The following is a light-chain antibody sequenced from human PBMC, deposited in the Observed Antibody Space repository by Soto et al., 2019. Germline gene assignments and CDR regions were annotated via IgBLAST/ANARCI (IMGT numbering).Light chain of an antibody. CDR3: QQRSNWPPIT. CDR2: DTS. CDR1: QTFPSR. Sequence: EIVMTQSPATLSVSAGEGVTLSCRASQTFPSRIAWYQQKPGQAPRLLIYDTSNRITGVPARFSGSGSGTDFTLSISSLEPEDFAVYYCQQRSNWPPITFGQGTRLEIK. V-gene: IGKV3-11*01. J-gene: IGKJ5*01.